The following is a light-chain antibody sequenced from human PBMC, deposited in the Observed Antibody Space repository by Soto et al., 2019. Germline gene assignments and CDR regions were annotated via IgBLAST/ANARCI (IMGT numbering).Light chain of an antibody. V-gene: IGKV1-5*03. CDR3: QQYSTYSRT. CDR1: QSISSW. Sequence: DIQMTQSPSTLSASVGDRVTITCRACQSISSWLAWYQQKPGKAPNLLIYEASSLESGVPSRFSGSGSGTEFTLTINRLQPDDFATYYCQQYSTYSRTFGQGTKVEIK. CDR2: EAS. J-gene: IGKJ1*01.